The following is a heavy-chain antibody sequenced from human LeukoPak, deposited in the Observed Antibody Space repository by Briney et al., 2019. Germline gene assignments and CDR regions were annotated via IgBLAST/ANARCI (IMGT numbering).Heavy chain of an antibody. J-gene: IGHJ4*02. V-gene: IGHV4-34*01. CDR3: ARPGIAAAGKRGRFDN. D-gene: IGHD6-13*01. Sequence: SETLSLTCAVYGGSFSGYYWSWIRQPPGKGLEWIGEISHSGSTNYNPSLKSRVTISVDTSKNQFSLKLSSVTAADTAVYCCARPGIAAAGKRGRFDNWGQGTLVTVSS. CDR1: GGSFSGYY. CDR2: ISHSGST.